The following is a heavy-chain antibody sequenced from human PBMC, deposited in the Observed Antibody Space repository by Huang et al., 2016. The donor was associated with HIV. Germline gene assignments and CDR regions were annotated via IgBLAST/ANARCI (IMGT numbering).Heavy chain of an antibody. CDR3: ARDPKYHRIGYYRQRRGIDI. CDR2: ISASSGAT. Sequence: QIQLMQSGPELKQPGASVKVSCKASGYTFTSYGITWVRQAPGQGPEWMGLISASSGATEYAQKFQGRVTLTTDTSTNIAYMELRSLRSDDTAKYYCARDPKYHRIGYYRQRRGIDIWGQGTMVIVSS. V-gene: IGHV1-18*01. CDR1: GYTFTSYG. D-gene: IGHD3-22*01. J-gene: IGHJ3*02.